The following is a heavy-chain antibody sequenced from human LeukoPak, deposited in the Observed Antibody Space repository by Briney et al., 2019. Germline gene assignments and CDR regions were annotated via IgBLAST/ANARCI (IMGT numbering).Heavy chain of an antibody. V-gene: IGHV4-34*01. J-gene: IGHJ4*02. D-gene: IGHD3-22*01. CDR1: GGSFSGYY. CDR2: INHSGST. CDR3: ARRGYYDSSGYYYY. Sequence: SETLSLTCAVYGGSFSGYYWSWIRQPPGKGLEWIGEINHSGSTNYNPSLKSRVTISVDTSKNQFSLKLSSVTAADTAVYYCARRGYYDSSGYYYYWGQGTLVTVSS.